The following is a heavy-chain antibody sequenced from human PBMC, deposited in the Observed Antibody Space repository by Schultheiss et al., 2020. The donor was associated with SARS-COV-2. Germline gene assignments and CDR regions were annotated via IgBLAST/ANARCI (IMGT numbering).Heavy chain of an antibody. CDR3: ASEFWGLLNL. J-gene: IGHJ4*02. CDR2: IYYSGST. V-gene: IGHV4-59*01. D-gene: IGHD3-16*01. Sequence: SETLSLTCTVSGGSISSYYWSWIRQPPGKGLEWIGYIYYSGSTNYSPSLKSRVTISVDTSKRQFSLELTSVTAADTAVYYCASEFWGLLNLWGQGTLVTVSS. CDR1: GGSISSYY.